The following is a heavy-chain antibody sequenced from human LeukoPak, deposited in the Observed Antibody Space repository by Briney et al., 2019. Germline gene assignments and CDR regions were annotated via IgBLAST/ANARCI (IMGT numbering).Heavy chain of an antibody. V-gene: IGHV3-30*18. Sequence: GGSLRPSCAASGFTFSSYGMHWVRQAPGKGLEWVAVISYDGSNKYYADSVKGRFTISRDNSKNTLYLQMNSLRAEDTAVYYCAKIAAAGFFDYWGQGTLVTVSS. CDR3: AKIAAAGFFDY. J-gene: IGHJ4*02. CDR2: ISYDGSNK. CDR1: GFTFSSYG. D-gene: IGHD6-13*01.